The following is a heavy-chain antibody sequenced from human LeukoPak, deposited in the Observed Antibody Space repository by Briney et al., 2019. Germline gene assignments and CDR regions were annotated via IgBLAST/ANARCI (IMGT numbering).Heavy chain of an antibody. CDR3: AKDRGSGWPQFDY. J-gene: IGHJ4*02. CDR2: ISGRSAST. D-gene: IGHD6-19*01. Sequence: PGRSLRLSRAASGSSFGSYAMSSVRQPPGKWLEWVAAISGRSASTYYADSVKGRFTISRDTSKDTLFLQMNSLRAEDTAVYYCAKDRGSGWPQFDYWGQGTLVTVSS. CDR1: GSSFGSYA. V-gene: IGHV3-23*01.